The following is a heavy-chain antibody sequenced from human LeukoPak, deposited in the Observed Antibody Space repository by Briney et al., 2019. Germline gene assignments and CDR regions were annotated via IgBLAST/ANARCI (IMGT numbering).Heavy chain of an antibody. CDR2: IYSGGST. V-gene: IGHV3-66*01. J-gene: IGHJ6*02. D-gene: IGHD3-10*01. Sequence: GGSLRLSCAASGFTVSSNYMIWVRQAPGKGREWVSVIYSGGSTYYADSVNGRFTISRDNSKNTPFLQMNSLRAEDTAVYYCARELRGFGELSWDYSSSGMEVWGQGAPVTAS. CDR1: GFTVSSNY. CDR3: ARELRGFGELSWDYSSSGMEV.